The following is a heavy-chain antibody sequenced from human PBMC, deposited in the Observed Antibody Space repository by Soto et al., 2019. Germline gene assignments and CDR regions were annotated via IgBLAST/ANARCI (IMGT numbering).Heavy chain of an antibody. D-gene: IGHD3-3*01. Sequence: ASVKVSCKASGYTFTSYGISWVRQAPGQGLEWMGWISAYNGNTNYAQKLQGRVTMTTDTPTSTAYMELRSLRSDDTAVYYCARTTYYDFWSGYLYTDWFDPWGQGTLVTVSS. CDR3: ARTTYYDFWSGYLYTDWFDP. J-gene: IGHJ5*02. CDR1: GYTFTSYG. V-gene: IGHV1-18*01. CDR2: ISAYNGNT.